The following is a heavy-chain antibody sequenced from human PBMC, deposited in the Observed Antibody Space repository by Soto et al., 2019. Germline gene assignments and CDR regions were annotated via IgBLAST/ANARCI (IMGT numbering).Heavy chain of an antibody. CDR3: AKDRAAYSRGMDV. CDR2: ISFDGIHK. Sequence: QVQLVESGGGVVQPGTSLRLSCAVSGVTFSSHGMHWVRQAPGKGLECLSLISFDGIHKNYADSVKGRFTISRDNSKNTLSLQLNSLRGDDTAVYYCAKDRAAYSRGMDVWGQGTTVTVSS. CDR1: GVTFSSHG. V-gene: IGHV3-30*18. D-gene: IGHD6-13*01. J-gene: IGHJ6*02.